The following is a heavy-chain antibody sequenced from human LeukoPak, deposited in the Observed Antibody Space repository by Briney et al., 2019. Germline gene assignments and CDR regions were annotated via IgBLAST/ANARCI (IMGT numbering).Heavy chain of an antibody. CDR3: ARYRTTFDY. V-gene: IGHV3-48*01. J-gene: IGHJ4*02. D-gene: IGHD1-1*01. Sequence: PGGSLRLSCAASGFTFINYGMNWVRQAPGKGLEWVSYISGSGSIIYYADSVKGRFTISRDDAKNSLYLQLNSLRAEDTAVYFCARYRTTFDYWGQGTLVTVSS. CDR1: GFTFINYG. CDR2: ISGSGSII.